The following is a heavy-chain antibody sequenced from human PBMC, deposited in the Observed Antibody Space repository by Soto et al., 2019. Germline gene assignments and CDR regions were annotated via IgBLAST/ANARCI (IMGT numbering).Heavy chain of an antibody. Sequence: QVQVVQSGAEVKKPGASVKVSCKASGYTFTTYYIHWVRQAPGQGLEWMGVINPRGGRINYAQKLQGRVTMTRDTSTSTVYMELSSLRSEDTAVYYCARDRGRGGSYYIYFYGMDVWGQGTTVTVSS. J-gene: IGHJ6*02. V-gene: IGHV1-46*04. D-gene: IGHD1-26*01. CDR1: GYTFTTYY. CDR3: ARDRGRGGSYYIYFYGMDV. CDR2: INPRGGRI.